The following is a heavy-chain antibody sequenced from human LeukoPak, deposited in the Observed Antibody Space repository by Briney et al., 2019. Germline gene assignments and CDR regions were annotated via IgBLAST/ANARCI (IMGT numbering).Heavy chain of an antibody. CDR1: GGSISSSSYY. J-gene: IGHJ4*02. CDR2: IYCSGST. V-gene: IGHV4-39*01. D-gene: IGHD3-16*02. Sequence: SETLSLTCTVSGGSISSSSYYWGWIRQPPGKGLEWIGSIYCSGSTYYNPSLKSRVTISVDTSKNQFSLKLSSVTAADTAVYYCASPLMITFGGVIATDYWGQGTLVTVSS. CDR3: ASPLMITFGGVIATDY.